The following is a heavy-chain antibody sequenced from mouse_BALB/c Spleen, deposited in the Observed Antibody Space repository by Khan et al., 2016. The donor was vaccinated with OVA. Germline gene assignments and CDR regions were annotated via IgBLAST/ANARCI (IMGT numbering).Heavy chain of an antibody. CDR2: IFPGDDNT. CDR1: GYTFTSYD. V-gene: IGHV1S56*01. CDR3: ARRRGSIDY. Sequence: QVQLQQSGTELVKPGASVKLSCKASGYTFTSYDINWVRQRPEQGLEWIGWIFPGDDNTNYNEKFKGKATLTTDKSSSTAYMQLSRLTSEDSAVFFCARRRGSIDYWGQGTSVTVSS. J-gene: IGHJ4*01.